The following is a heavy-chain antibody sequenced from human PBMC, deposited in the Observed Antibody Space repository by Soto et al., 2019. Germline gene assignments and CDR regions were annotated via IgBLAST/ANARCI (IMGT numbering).Heavy chain of an antibody. CDR2: IDAGRDNT. Sequence: ASVKVSCKASGYTFATYPIHWVRQAPGQGLEWMGWIDAGRDNTRYSQNFQGRVTITKDTSAATSYMDLNSLRSEDTAVYYCATDVLAARGAGYWGQGTLVTVSS. CDR3: ATDVLAARGAGY. D-gene: IGHD6-6*01. CDR1: GYTFATYP. J-gene: IGHJ4*02. V-gene: IGHV1-3*01.